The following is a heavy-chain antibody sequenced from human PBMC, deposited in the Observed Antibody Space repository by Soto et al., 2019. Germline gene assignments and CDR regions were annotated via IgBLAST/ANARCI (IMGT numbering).Heavy chain of an antibody. CDR3: AKDRDFWNGSGIDY. CDR1: GFIFSAYA. D-gene: IGHD3-3*01. J-gene: IGHJ4*02. CDR2: LSGRGDNT. Sequence: PGGSLRLSCAASGFIFSAYAMSWVRQAPGKGLEWVSALSGRGDNTYYADSLKGRFTISRDTSKNTLCLQMNRLRAEDTAVYFFAKDRDFWNGSGIDYWGQGTLVTVSS. V-gene: IGHV3-23*01.